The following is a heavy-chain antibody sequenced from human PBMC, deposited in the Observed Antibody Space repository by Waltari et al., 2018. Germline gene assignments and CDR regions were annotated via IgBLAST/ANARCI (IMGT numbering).Heavy chain of an antibody. Sequence: QVTLKESGPALVKPTQTLTLTCTFSGFSISTSGTGLGWSRQPPGQSLEWSASIFWKDSKYYSTSLKSRFTISKDTSKNQVVLTMTNMDPVDTATYYCARVNNWYFDLWGPGTPITISS. J-gene: IGHJ2*01. CDR3: ARVNNWYFDL. CDR2: IFWKDSK. CDR1: GFSISTSGTG. V-gene: IGHV2-70*10.